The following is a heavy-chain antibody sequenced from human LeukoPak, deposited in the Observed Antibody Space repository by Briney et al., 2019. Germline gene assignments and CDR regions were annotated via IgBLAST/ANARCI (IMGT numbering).Heavy chain of an antibody. CDR2: INPNSGGT. J-gene: IGHJ4*02. CDR3: ARDLRDYYDSSGSDY. CDR1: GYTFTGYY. D-gene: IGHD3-22*01. Sequence: ASVKVSCKASGYTFTGYYMHWVRQAPGQGLEWMGWINPNSGGTNYAQKFQGRVTMTRDTSISTAYMELSRLRSDDTAVYYCARDLRDYYDSSGSDYWGQGTLVTVSS. V-gene: IGHV1-2*02.